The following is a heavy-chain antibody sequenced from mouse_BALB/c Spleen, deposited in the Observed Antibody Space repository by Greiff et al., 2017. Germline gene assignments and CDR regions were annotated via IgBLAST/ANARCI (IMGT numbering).Heavy chain of an antibody. Sequence: QVTLKVSGPGILQPSQTLSLTCSFSGFSLSTSGMCVSWIRQPSGKGLEWLAHIYWDDDKRYNPFLKSRLTISKDTTRNQVFLKITSVDTADTATYYCARRDDYDGFAYWGQGTLVTVSA. CDR3: ARRDDYDGFAY. V-gene: IGHV8-12*01. CDR1: GFSLSTSGMC. CDR2: IYWDDDK. D-gene: IGHD2-4*01. J-gene: IGHJ3*01.